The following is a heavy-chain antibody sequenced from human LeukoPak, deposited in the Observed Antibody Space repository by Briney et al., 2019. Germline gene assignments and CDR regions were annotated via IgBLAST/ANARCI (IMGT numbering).Heavy chain of an antibody. CDR1: GLRFGSFW. V-gene: IGHV3-7*01. CDR3: ARERDGRFFDY. CDR2: INQDGSEK. D-gene: IGHD5-24*01. J-gene: IGHJ4*02. Sequence: GGSLRLSCAASGLRFGSFWMSWVRQAPGKGLKWVANINQDGSEKYFVDSVRGRFTISRDNSKNSLHLQMNTLRAEDTAVYYCARERDGRFFDYWGQGTLVTVSS.